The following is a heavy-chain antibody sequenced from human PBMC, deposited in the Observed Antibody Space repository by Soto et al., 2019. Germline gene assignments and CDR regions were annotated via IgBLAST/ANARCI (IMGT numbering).Heavy chain of an antibody. J-gene: IGHJ4*02. CDR2: IIPVCGTA. CDR3: ARGGSGYVWFNEF. CDR1: GGLFSSYA. Sequence: ASVKVSCKDSGGLFSSYAISWVRQAPGQGLEWMGGIIPVCGTAYYAQKFQGRVTITADESTNTAYMELSSLRSEDTAMYYCARGGSGYVWFNEFWGQGSLVTVSS. D-gene: IGHD3-22*01. V-gene: IGHV1-69*13.